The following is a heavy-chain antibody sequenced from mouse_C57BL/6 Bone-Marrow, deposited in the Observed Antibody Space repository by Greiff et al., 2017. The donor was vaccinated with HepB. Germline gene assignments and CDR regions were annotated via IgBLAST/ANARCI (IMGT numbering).Heavy chain of an antibody. V-gene: IGHV1-64*01. CDR2: IHPNSGST. CDR3: ARIYYYGSSLYYYAMDY. CDR1: GYTFTSYW. Sequence: QVQLQQPGAELVKPGASVKLSCKASGYTFTSYWMHWVKQRPGQGLEWIGMIHPNSGSTKYNEKFKSKATLTVDKSSSTAYMQLSSLTSEDSAVYYCARIYYYGSSLYYYAMDYWGQGTSVTVSS. D-gene: IGHD1-1*01. J-gene: IGHJ4*01.